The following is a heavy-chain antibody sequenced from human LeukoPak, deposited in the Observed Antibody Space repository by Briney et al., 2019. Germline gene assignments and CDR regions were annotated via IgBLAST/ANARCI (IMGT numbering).Heavy chain of an antibody. CDR1: GFTFSSYG. D-gene: IGHD3-16*01. V-gene: IGHV3-23*01. J-gene: IGHJ4*02. CDR2: ISGSGGST. Sequence: GGSLRLSCAASGFTFSSYGMSWVRQAPGKGLEWVSAISGSGGSTYYADSVKGRFTISRDNSKNTLYLQMNSLKTEDTAVYYCTTVVFAGGGIWGQGTLVTVSS. CDR3: TTVVFAGGGI.